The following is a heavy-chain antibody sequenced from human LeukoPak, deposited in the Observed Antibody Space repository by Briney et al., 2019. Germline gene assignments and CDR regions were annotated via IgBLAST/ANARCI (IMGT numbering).Heavy chain of an antibody. Sequence: ASVKVSCKASGYTFATYGVSWVRQAPGQGLEWMGWISPNSGGTDYAQRLQGRVTMTRDTSISTAYMELSSLRSNDTAVYYCAIQPWGSGNNWYFDLWGRGTLVTVSS. CDR2: ISPNSGGT. J-gene: IGHJ2*01. D-gene: IGHD7-27*01. V-gene: IGHV1-2*02. CDR1: GYTFATYG. CDR3: AIQPWGSGNNWYFDL.